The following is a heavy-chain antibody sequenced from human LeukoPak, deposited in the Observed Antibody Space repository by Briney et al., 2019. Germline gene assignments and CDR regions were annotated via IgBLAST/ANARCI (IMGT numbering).Heavy chain of an antibody. CDR1: GGSISSSSYY. Sequence: SETLSLTCTVSGGSISSSSYYWGWIRQPPGKGLEWIGSIYYSGSTYYNPSLKSRVTISVDTSKNQFSLKLSSVTAADTAVYYCARPTVAGRRDWFDPWGQGTLVTVSS. CDR3: ARPTVAGRRDWFDP. D-gene: IGHD6-19*01. V-gene: IGHV4-39*07. J-gene: IGHJ5*02. CDR2: IYYSGST.